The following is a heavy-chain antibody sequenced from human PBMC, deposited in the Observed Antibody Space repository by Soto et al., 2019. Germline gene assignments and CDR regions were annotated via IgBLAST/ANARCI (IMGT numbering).Heavy chain of an antibody. CDR2: ISYDGSNK. Sequence: PGGSLRLSCAASGFTFSSYAMHWVRQAPGKGLEWVAVISYDGSNKYYADSVKGRFTISRDNSKNTLYLQMNSLRAEDTAVYYCARDGVTPYYFDYWGQGTLVTVSS. D-gene: IGHD2-15*01. CDR3: ARDGVTPYYFDY. CDR1: GFTFSSYA. J-gene: IGHJ4*02. V-gene: IGHV3-30-3*01.